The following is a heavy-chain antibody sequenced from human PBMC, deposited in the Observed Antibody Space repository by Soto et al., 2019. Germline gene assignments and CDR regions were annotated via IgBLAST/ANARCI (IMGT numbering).Heavy chain of an antibody. J-gene: IGHJ6*02. D-gene: IGHD5-18*01. CDR3: ASTYSYGNYYYYGMDV. CDR1: GYTFTDNY. CDR2: INPNSGGT. V-gene: IGHV1-2*02. Sequence: GASVKVSCKASGYTFTDNYIHWVRQAPGQGLDWMGWINPNSGGTSYAQKFQGRVTMTRDTSISTAYMELSSLRSEDTAVYYCASTYSYGNYYYYGMDVWGQGTTVTVSS.